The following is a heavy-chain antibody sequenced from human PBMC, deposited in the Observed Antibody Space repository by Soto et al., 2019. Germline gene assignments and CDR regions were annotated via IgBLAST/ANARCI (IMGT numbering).Heavy chain of an antibody. CDR2: INAGVDGT. CDR3: AREVPGVTSFDY. V-gene: IGHV1-3*01. J-gene: IGHJ4*02. Sequence: QVQLVQSGPEMMQPGASVKVSCKASGYASLSYAMHWVRQVHGQVYEWLGWINAGVDGTMYSERFQGRGRITRDTSANTVYMELNALTSEATAVYYCAREVPGVTSFDYWGQGTLVIVSS. D-gene: IGHD3-10*01. CDR1: GYASLSYA.